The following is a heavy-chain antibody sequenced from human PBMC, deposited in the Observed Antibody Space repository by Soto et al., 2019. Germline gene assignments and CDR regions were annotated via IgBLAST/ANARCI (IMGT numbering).Heavy chain of an antibody. V-gene: IGHV3-53*02. Sequence: EVQLVETGGGLIQPGGSLRLSCAASGFSVGSNYMTWVRQSPGKVLEWVSLIYSNGDTDYADSVKGRFSISRDNFKNTLYLQTNNLRAEDTAVYHCARKSDSSPVPEADGVWGRGTLVTVSS. CDR1: GFSVGSNY. J-gene: IGHJ4*02. CDR3: ARKSDSSPVPEADGV. D-gene: IGHD2-8*01. CDR2: IYSNGDT.